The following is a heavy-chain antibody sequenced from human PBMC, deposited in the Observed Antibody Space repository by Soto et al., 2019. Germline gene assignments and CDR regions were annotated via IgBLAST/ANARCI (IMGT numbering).Heavy chain of an antibody. Sequence: ASLKVSCKASGYTFTSYGISWVRQAPGQGLEWMGWISAYNGNTNYAQKLQGRVTMTTDTSTSTAYMELRSLRSDDTAVYYCARGDHYYGSSWFDPWGQGTLVTVSS. J-gene: IGHJ5*02. CDR3: ARGDHYYGSSWFDP. CDR1: GYTFTSYG. CDR2: ISAYNGNT. D-gene: IGHD3-10*01. V-gene: IGHV1-18*01.